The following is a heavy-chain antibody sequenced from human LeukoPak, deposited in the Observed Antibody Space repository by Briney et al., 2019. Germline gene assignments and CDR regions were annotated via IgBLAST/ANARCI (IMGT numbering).Heavy chain of an antibody. J-gene: IGHJ3*02. CDR1: GGSISSYY. CDR2: FHYSGST. D-gene: IGHD2-2*02. CDR3: ARQNTAFDAFDI. V-gene: IGHV4-59*12. Sequence: SETLSLTCTVSGGSISSYYWNWIRQPPGEALEWIGYFHYSGSTNYNPSLKSRVTISVDTSKNQFSLKLSSVTAADTAVYYCARQNTAFDAFDIWGQGTTVTVS.